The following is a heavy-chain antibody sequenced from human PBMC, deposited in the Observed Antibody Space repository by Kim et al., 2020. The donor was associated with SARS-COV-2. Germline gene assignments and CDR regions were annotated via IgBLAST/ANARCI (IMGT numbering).Heavy chain of an antibody. CDR2: IYYSGST. Sequence: SETLSLTCTVSGGSITSYYWSWIRQPPGKGLEWIGYIYYSGSTNYNPSLKSRVTISVDTSKNQFSLKLSSVTAADTAVYYCARRVGIAAPFDYWGQGTLVTVSS. J-gene: IGHJ4*02. V-gene: IGHV4-59*08. D-gene: IGHD6-13*01. CDR1: GGSITSYY. CDR3: ARRVGIAAPFDY.